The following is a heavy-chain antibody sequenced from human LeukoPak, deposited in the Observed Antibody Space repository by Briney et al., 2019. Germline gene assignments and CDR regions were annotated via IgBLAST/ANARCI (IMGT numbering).Heavy chain of an antibody. CDR1: VYTLTELS. D-gene: IGHD4-17*01. CDR3: ARVSGGPDYGDANDAFDI. J-gene: IGHJ3*02. Sequence: ASVKVSFKVSVYTLTELSMHWVRQAPGQGLEWMGWINPNSGCTNYAQKCQGWVTMTRDTSISTDYMELSRLRSDDTAAYYCARVSGGPDYGDANDAFDIWGQGTMVTVSS. CDR2: INPNSGCT. V-gene: IGHV1-2*04.